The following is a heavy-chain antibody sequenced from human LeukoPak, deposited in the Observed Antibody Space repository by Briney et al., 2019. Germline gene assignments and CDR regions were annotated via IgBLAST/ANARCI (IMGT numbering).Heavy chain of an antibody. D-gene: IGHD6-6*01. CDR3: ARDPMSSSSFWADY. CDR2: INPNSGGT. CDR1: GYTFTGYY. J-gene: IGHJ4*02. Sequence: ASVKVSCKASGYTFTGYYMHWVRQAPGQGLEWMGWINPNSGGTNYAQKFQGRVTMTRDTSISTAYMELSRLRSDDTAVYYCARDPMSSSSFWADYWGQGTLVIVSS. V-gene: IGHV1-2*02.